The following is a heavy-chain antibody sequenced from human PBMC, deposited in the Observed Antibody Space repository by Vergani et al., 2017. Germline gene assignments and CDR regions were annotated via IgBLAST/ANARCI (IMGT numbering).Heavy chain of an antibody. Sequence: QVQLQESGPGLVKPSQTLSLTCTVSGGSISSGSYYWSWIRQPAGKGLEWIGRIYTSGSTNYNPSLKSRVTISVDTSKNQFSLKLGPLTAADTAVYYCSRERIGFPNWIDPWSGGTLVTVSA. CDR3: SRERIGFPNWIDP. V-gene: IGHV4-61*02. D-gene: IGHD6-25*01. CDR2: IYTSGST. CDR1: GGSISSGSYY. J-gene: IGHJ5*02.